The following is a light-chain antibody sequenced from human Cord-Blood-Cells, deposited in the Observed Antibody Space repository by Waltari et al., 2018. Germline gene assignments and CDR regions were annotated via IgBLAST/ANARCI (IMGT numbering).Light chain of an antibody. J-gene: IGKJ1*01. V-gene: IGKV3-15*01. Sequence: ETVMTQSASTLSVSPGERANLSCRGSQRVSSNLAWYQQKPGQAPRLLIYGASTRATGIPARFSGSGSETEFTLTISHLQSEDFAVYYCQQYNNWARTFGEGTKVEIK. CDR3: QQYNNWART. CDR1: QRVSSN. CDR2: GAS.